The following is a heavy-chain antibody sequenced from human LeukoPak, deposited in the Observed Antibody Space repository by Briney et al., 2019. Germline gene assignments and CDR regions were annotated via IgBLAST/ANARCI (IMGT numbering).Heavy chain of an antibody. V-gene: IGHV4-61*05. CDR1: GGSISSSSYY. CDR2: IYFSGST. D-gene: IGHD4-11*01. J-gene: IGHJ4*02. CDR3: ARTQYEYFDY. Sequence: SETLSLTCTVSGGSISSSSYYWGWIRQPPGKGLEWIGYIYFSGSTDSNPSLKSRVTISVDTSKNQFSLKLSSVTAADSAVYYCARTQYEYFDYWGQGILVTVSS.